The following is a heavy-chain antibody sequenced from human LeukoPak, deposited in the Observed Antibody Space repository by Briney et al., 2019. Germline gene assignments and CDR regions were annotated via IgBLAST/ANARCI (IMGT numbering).Heavy chain of an antibody. D-gene: IGHD2-15*01. J-gene: IGHJ5*02. CDR2: IYYSGST. CDR3: ARGVVAARFWFDP. CDR1: GGSISSYY. Sequence: SETLSLTCTVSGGSISSYYWSWIRQPPGKGLEWIGYIYYSGSTNYNPFLKSRVTISVDTSKNQFSLKLSSVTAADTAVYYCARGVVAARFWFDPWGQGTLVTVSS. V-gene: IGHV4-59*01.